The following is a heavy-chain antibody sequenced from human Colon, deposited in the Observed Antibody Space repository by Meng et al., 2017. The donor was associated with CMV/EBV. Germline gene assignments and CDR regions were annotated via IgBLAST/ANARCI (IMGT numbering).Heavy chain of an antibody. CDR3: GRNRVDH. V-gene: IGHV3-7*01. CDR1: GFTFSSYP. J-gene: IGHJ4*02. Sequence: GESLKISCAASGFTFSSYPMYWVRQAPGKGLEWVANIRQDASEKFYADSVKGRFTISRDNAKSSLYLQMNSLRGEDTAVYYCGRNRVDHWGQGTLVTVSS. D-gene: IGHD3-10*01. CDR2: IRQDASEK.